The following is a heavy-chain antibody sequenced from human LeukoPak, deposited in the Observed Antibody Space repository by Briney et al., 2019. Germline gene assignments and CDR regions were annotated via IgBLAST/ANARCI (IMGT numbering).Heavy chain of an antibody. J-gene: IGHJ5*02. D-gene: IGHD3-3*01. CDR1: GYSISSGYY. V-gene: IGHV4-38-2*01. Sequence: SETLSLTCAVSGYSISSGYYWGWIRPPPGKGLEWFGSIYHSGSTYYNPSLKSRFTISVDTSQNQFSLKLSSVTAADTAVYYGARGSADDFWSGYSPNWFDPWGQGTLVTVSS. CDR2: IYHSGST. CDR3: ARGSADDFWSGYSPNWFDP.